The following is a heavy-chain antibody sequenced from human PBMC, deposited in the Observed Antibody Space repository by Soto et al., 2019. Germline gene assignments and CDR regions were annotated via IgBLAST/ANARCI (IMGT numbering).Heavy chain of an antibody. V-gene: IGHV3-53*02. Sequence: EVQLVETGGGLIYPGGSLRLSCAASGFSVSGDTMNWVRQAPGKGLEWISAIYSGGNTNDASSVKGRFTSSRDTSKNTLYLQMNSQRVEDTAVYYCARHAWLENWGQGTLVTVSS. CDR1: GFSVSGDT. J-gene: IGHJ4*02. CDR2: IYSGGNT. D-gene: IGHD3-9*01. CDR3: ARHAWLEN.